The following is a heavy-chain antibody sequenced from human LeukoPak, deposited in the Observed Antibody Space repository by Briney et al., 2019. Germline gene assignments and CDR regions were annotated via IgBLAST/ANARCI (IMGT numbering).Heavy chain of an antibody. V-gene: IGHV4-31*02. CDR3: ARAHYGSGQYFQH. CDR2: IYHSGSD. D-gene: IGHD3-10*01. Sequence: PSETLSLTCTVSGGSISSGDNYWSWIRQHPGKGLEWIGYIYHSGSDYYNPSLKSRVTISVDTSKNQFSLKLSPVTAADTAVYYCARAHYGSGQYFQHWGQGTLVTVSS. CDR1: GGSISSGDNY. J-gene: IGHJ1*01.